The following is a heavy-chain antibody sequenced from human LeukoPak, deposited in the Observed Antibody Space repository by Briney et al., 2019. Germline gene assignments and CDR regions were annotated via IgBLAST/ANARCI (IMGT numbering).Heavy chain of an antibody. Sequence: SVKVSCKASGGTFSSYAISWVRQAPGQGLEWMGGIIPIFGTANYAQKFQGRVTITADKSTSTAYMELSSLRSEDTAVYYCARDLYDFWSGYSYYYYYMDVWGKGTTVTVSS. V-gene: IGHV1-69*06. CDR3: ARDLYDFWSGYSYYYYYMDV. J-gene: IGHJ6*03. D-gene: IGHD3-3*01. CDR2: IIPIFGTA. CDR1: GGTFSSYA.